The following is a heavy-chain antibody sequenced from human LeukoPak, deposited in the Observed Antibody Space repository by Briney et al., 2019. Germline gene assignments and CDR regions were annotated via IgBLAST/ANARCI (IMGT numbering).Heavy chain of an antibody. V-gene: IGHV3-48*03. CDR1: GFTFSSYE. J-gene: IGHJ3*02. D-gene: IGHD2-2*01. CDR3: ARAQRSTRHAFDI. Sequence: GGSLRLSCAASGFTFSSYEMNWVRQAPGKGLEWVSYISSSGSTIYYADSVKGRFTISRDNAKNSLHLQMNSLRAEDTAVYYCARAQRSTRHAFDIWGQGTMVTVSS. CDR2: ISSSGSTI.